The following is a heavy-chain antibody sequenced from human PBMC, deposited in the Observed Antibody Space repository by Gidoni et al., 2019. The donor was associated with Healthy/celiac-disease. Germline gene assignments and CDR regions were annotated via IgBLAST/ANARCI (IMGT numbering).Heavy chain of an antibody. CDR2: ISSSSSYI. J-gene: IGHJ3*02. D-gene: IGHD6-13*01. V-gene: IGHV3-21*01. CDR3: ARGRIAAAGGPDAFDI. Sequence: EVQLVESGGGLVKPGGSLRLSCAASGVPFSSYSMNWVRQAPGKGLEWVSSISSSSSYIYYADSVKGRFTISRDNAKNSLYLQMNSLRAEDTAVYYCARGRIAAAGGPDAFDICGQGTMVTVSS. CDR1: GVPFSSYS.